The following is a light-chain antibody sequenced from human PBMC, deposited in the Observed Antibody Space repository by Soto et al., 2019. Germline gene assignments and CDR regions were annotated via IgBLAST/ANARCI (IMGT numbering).Light chain of an antibody. CDR3: QQYGDSPRGT. Sequence: EVVLTQSPATLSLSPGERATLSCGASQTVSSNYLAWYQQKPGLAPRLLIYDASTRATGIPDRFRGSGSVTDFTLTISRLEPEDVAVYYCQQYGDSPRGTFGGRTKVEIK. J-gene: IGKJ4*01. V-gene: IGKV3D-20*01. CDR1: QTVSSNY. CDR2: DAS.